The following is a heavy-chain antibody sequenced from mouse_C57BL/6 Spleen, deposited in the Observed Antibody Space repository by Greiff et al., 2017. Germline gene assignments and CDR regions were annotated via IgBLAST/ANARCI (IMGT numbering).Heavy chain of an antibody. D-gene: IGHD1-1*01. V-gene: IGHV1-42*01. CDR1: GYSFTDYY. J-gene: IGHJ1*03. Sequence: EVQLQQSGPELVKPGASVKISCKASGYSFTDYYMNWVKQSPEKSLEWIGEINPNTGGTTYNQKFKAKATLTVDKSYSTAYMQLKSLPSEDSAVYYCGRKGFYFGSRYWYFDVWGTGTTVTVSA. CDR2: INPNTGGT. CDR3: GRKGFYFGSRYWYFDV.